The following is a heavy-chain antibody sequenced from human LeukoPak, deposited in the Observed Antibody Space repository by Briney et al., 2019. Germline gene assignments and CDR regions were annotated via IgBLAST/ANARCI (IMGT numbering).Heavy chain of an antibody. CDR2: IFYSGST. Sequence: SETLSLTCTVSGGSITSYYWSWIRQPPGKGLEWVGYIFYSGSTNYNPSLKSRVTISVDTSKNQFSLNLSSVTAADTAMYYCARHGRNSGAPNYWGQGTLVTVSS. CDR1: GGSITSYY. V-gene: IGHV4-59*08. CDR3: ARHGRNSGAPNY. D-gene: IGHD6-19*01. J-gene: IGHJ4*02.